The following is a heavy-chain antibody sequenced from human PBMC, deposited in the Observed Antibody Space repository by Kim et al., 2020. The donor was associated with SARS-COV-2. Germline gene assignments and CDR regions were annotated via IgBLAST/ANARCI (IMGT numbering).Heavy chain of an antibody. CDR3: ATEDDYYDSSGPTSPFDY. CDR2: IYYSGST. CDR1: GGSISSSSYY. Sequence: SETLSLTCTVSGGSISSSSYYWGWIRQPPGKGLEWIGSIYYSGSTYYNPSLKSRVTISVDTSKNQFSLKLSSVTAADTAVYYCATEDDYYDSSGPTSPFDYWGQGTLVTVSS. J-gene: IGHJ4*02. D-gene: IGHD3-22*01. V-gene: IGHV4-39*02.